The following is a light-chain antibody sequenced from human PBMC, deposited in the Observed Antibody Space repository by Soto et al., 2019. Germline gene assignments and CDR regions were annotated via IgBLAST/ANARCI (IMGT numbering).Light chain of an antibody. CDR2: AAS. CDR1: EYIVTY. J-gene: IGKJ3*01. Sequence: DIQMTQSPSSLSASVGDRVTLTCRSSEYIVTYLNWYQQKPGKAPTLLIYAASTLQSGAPSRFSGSGSGTDFTLTIGSLHPEDFAIYYCQQSYTTPFTFGPGTKVDIK. CDR3: QQSYTTPFT. V-gene: IGKV1-39*01.